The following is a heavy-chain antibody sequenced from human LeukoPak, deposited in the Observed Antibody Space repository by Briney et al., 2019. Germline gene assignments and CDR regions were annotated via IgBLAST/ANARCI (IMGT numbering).Heavy chain of an antibody. CDR2: IYPGDSDT. V-gene: IGHV5-51*01. CDR1: GYSFTSYW. J-gene: IGHJ3*02. CDR3: ARRGVAATSVRGAFDI. Sequence: GASLKISCKGSGYSFTSYWIGWVRQMPGKGLEWMGIIYPGDSDTRYSPSFQGQVTISADKSISTAYLQWSSLKASDTAMYYCARRGVAATSVRGAFDIWGQGTMVTVSS. D-gene: IGHD2-15*01.